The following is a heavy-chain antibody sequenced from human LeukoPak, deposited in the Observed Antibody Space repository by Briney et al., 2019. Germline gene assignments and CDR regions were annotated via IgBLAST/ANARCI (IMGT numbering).Heavy chain of an antibody. V-gene: IGHV3-21*01. CDR3: ARDASDPYDFWSYYYYMDV. Sequence: GGSLRLSCAASGFTFSSYSMNWVRQAPGKGLEWVSSISSSSSYIYYADSVKGRFTISRDNAKNSLYLQMNSLRAEDTAVYYCARDASDPYDFWSYYYYMDVWGKGTTVTVSS. CDR1: GFTFSSYS. D-gene: IGHD3-3*01. CDR2: ISSSSSYI. J-gene: IGHJ6*03.